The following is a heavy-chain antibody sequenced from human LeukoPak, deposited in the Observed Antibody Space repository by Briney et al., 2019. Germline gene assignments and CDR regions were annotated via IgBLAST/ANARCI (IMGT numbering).Heavy chain of an antibody. CDR1: GGPFSGYY. Sequence: KASETLSLTCAVYGGPFSGYYWTWIRQPPGKGLEWIGSIYHSGSTYYNPSLKSRVTISVDTSKNQFSLKLSSVTAADTAVYYCARSGDDFWSGYHFDYWGQGTLVTVSS. CDR2: IYHSGST. D-gene: IGHD3-3*01. J-gene: IGHJ4*02. CDR3: ARSGDDFWSGYHFDY. V-gene: IGHV4-34*01.